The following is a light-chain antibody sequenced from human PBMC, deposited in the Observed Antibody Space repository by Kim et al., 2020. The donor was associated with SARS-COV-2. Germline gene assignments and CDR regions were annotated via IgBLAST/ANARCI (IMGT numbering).Light chain of an antibody. V-gene: IGKV2-30*01. CDR1: QSLVYSDGNTY. CDR2: KVS. J-gene: IGKJ4*01. CDR3: MQNRHWPHT. Sequence: DVVMTQSPLSLPVTLGQPASISCTSSQSLVYSDGNTYLSWFQQRPGQSPRRLIYKVSNRDSGVPDRFSGSGSGTDFTLKISRVEAEDVGVYYCMQNRHWPHTFGGGTKLEI.